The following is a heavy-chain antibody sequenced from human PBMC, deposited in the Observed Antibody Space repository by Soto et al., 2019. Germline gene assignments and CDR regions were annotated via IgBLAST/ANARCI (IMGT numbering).Heavy chain of an antibody. CDR2: ISSSSSYI. D-gene: IGHD1-7*01. V-gene: IGHV3-21*04. CDR1: GFTFSSYS. Sequence: PGGSLRLSCAASGFTFSSYSMNWVRQAPGKGQEWVSSISSSSSYIYYADSVKGRFTISRDNAKNSLYLQVHSLRSEDTGVYYCARIGSELELRRAQNGWKYYYYGMDVWGQGTTVTVSS. J-gene: IGHJ6*02. CDR3: ARIGSELELRRAQNGWKYYYYGMDV.